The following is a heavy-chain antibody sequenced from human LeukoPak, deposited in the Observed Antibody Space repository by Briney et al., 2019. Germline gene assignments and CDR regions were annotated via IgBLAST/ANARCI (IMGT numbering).Heavy chain of an antibody. CDR2: IGASGSTR. D-gene: IGHD6-19*01. CDR1: GFTFRKHY. CDR3: ARGVDSGRPVGAFDI. V-gene: IGHV3-11*01. J-gene: IGHJ3*02. Sequence: GGSLRLSCAASGFTFRKHYMSWIRQAPGRGPEWVAYIGASGSTRYYRDSVNGRFTISRDNAKNSLHLQMNSLRAEDTAVYYCARGVDSGRPVGAFDIWGQGTMVTVSS.